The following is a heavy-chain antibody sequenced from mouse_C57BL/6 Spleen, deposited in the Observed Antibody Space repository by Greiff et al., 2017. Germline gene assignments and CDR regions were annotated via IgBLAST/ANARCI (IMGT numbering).Heavy chain of an antibody. CDR2: IHPNSGST. CDR1: GYTFTSYW. Sequence: QVQLQQPGAELVKPGASVKLSCKASGYTFTSYWMPWVKQRPGQGLEWIGMIHPNSGSTNYNEKFKSKATLTVDKSSRTAYMQLRSLASEDSAVYYCARGLRDFDYWGQGTTLTVSS. D-gene: IGHD1-1*01. CDR3: ARGLRDFDY. V-gene: IGHV1-64*01. J-gene: IGHJ2*01.